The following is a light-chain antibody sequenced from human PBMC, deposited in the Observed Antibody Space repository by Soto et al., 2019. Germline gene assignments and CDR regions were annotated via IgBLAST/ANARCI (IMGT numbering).Light chain of an antibody. J-gene: IGKJ4*01. Sequence: EIVMTQSPATLSVSPGERATLSCRASQSVTNNLAWYQQKPGQAPRLLIYGASARATGIPARFSGSGSGTEFTLTISSLQSEDFAVHYCQQYNNWPLTFGGGTKVEIK. CDR3: QQYNNWPLT. CDR1: QSVTNN. CDR2: GAS. V-gene: IGKV3-15*01.